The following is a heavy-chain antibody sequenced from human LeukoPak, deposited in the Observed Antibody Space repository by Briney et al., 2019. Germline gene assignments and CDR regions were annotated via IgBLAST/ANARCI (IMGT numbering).Heavy chain of an antibody. D-gene: IGHD6-6*01. CDR3: AREHSSSRCFDY. CDR2: INPNSGGT. V-gene: IGHV1-2*02. J-gene: IGHJ4*02. CDR1: GYTFTGYY. Sequence: ASVKVSCKASGYTFTGYYMHWVRQAPGQGLEWMGWINPNSGGTNYAQKFQGRVTMTRDTSISTAYMELSRLRSDDTAVYYCAREHSSSRCFDYWGQGTLVTVSS.